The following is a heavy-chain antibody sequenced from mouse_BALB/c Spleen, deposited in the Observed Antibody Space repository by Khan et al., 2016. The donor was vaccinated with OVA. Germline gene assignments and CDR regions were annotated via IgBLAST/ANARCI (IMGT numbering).Heavy chain of an antibody. CDR2: IYPYNGGT. V-gene: IGHV1S29*02. CDR1: GYTFTDYN. D-gene: IGHD2-4*01. Sequence: EVQLQQSGPELVKPGASVKISCKASGYTFTDYNMHWVKQSHGKSLEWIGYIYPYNGGTGYNQKFKSKATLTVDNSSSTAYMELRSLTSEDSAVYYWARSGNYDDDRFAYWGQGTLVTVSA. J-gene: IGHJ3*01. CDR3: ARSGNYDDDRFAY.